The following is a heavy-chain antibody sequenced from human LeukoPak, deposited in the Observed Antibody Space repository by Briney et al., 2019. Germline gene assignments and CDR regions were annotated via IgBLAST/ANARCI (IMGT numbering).Heavy chain of an antibody. Sequence: GGSLRLSCAASGFTVSNNYMSWVRQAPGKGLEWVSVIYSGGSTYYADSVKGRFTISRDNSKNTVYLQMNSLGADDTAVYYCARARHFDYWGQGTLVTVSS. CDR2: IYSGGST. V-gene: IGHV3-53*01. D-gene: IGHD1-1*01. J-gene: IGHJ4*02. CDR1: GFTVSNNY. CDR3: ARARHFDY.